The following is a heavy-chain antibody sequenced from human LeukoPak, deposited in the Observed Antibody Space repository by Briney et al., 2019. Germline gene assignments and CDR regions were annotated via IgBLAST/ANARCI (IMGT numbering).Heavy chain of an antibody. D-gene: IGHD3-10*01. CDR1: GFSFRTYA. J-gene: IGHJ4*02. V-gene: IGHV3-23*01. CDR2: ISGSGGST. CDR3: AKDIGSITMVRGVQFYFDS. Sequence: GGSLRHSCAPSGFSFRTYAMSWVRQAPGKGLEWVAAISGSGGSTFYADSVKGRFTVSRDNTKNALNLQMISLRAEDTAVYYCAKDIGSITMVRGVQFYFDSWGQGTLVTVSS.